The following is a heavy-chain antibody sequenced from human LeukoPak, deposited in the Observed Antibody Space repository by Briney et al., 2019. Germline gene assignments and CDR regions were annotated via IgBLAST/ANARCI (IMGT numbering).Heavy chain of an antibody. V-gene: IGHV4-34*01. CDR3: AREYGDYPDY. CDR2: INHSGNT. CDR1: GGSFSGHY. D-gene: IGHD4-17*01. J-gene: IGHJ4*02. Sequence: SETLSLTCAAYGGSFSGHYWSWIRQPPGKGLEWIGEINHSGNTNYNPSLKSRVTISVDTSKNQFSLKLSSVTAADTAVYYCAREYGDYPDYWGQGTLVTVSS.